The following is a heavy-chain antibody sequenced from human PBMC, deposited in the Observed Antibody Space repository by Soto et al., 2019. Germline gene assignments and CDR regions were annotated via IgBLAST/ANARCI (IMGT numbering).Heavy chain of an antibody. Sequence: GRSLSLCYAPLGFTFSRYCVHWVLQAPGKPLAWVAVIWYDGSNKYYADSVKGRFTISRDNSKNTLYLQMNSLRAEDTAVYYCARDCHRYSYAYLGSYGMDVWGQGTTVTVSS. D-gene: IGHD5-18*01. V-gene: IGHV3-33*01. CDR1: GFTFSRYC. J-gene: IGHJ6*02. CDR2: IWYDGSNK. CDR3: ARDCHRYSYAYLGSYGMDV.